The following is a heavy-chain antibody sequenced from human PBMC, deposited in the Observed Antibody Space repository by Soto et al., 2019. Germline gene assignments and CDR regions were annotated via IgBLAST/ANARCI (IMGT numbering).Heavy chain of an antibody. CDR3: AARIYSSGWYAYDY. CDR2: IYYSGST. J-gene: IGHJ4*02. Sequence: KPSETLSLTCTVSGGSISSYYWSWIRQPPGKGLEWIGYIYYSGSTNYNPSLKSRVTISVDTSKNQFSLKLSSVTAADTAVYYCAARIYSSGWYAYDYWGQGTLVTVSS. CDR1: GGSISSYY. D-gene: IGHD6-19*01. V-gene: IGHV4-59*01.